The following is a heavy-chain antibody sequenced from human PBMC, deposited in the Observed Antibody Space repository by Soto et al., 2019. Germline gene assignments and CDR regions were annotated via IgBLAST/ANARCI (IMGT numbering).Heavy chain of an antibody. J-gene: IGHJ4*02. CDR3: ARGVRDYYDSSGYYWRFDY. V-gene: IGHV1-69*13. Sequence: ASVKVSCKASGGTFSSYAISWVRQAPGQGLEWMGGIIPIFGTANYAQKFQGRVTITADESTSTAYMELSSLRSEDTAVYYCARGVRDYYDSSGYYWRFDYWGQGTLVTVSS. CDR2: IIPIFGTA. D-gene: IGHD3-22*01. CDR1: GGTFSSYA.